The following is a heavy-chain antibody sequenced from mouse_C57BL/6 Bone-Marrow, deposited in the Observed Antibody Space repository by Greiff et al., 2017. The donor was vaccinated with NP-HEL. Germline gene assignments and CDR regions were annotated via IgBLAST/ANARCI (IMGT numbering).Heavy chain of an antibody. V-gene: IGHV14-4*01. J-gene: IGHJ2*01. CDR2: IDPENGDT. Sequence: EVQLQQSGAELVRPGASVKLSCTASGFNIKDDYMHWVKQRPEQGLEWIGWIDPENGDTEYASKFQGKATITADTSSNTAYLQLSSLTSEDTAVYYCTTPRFITTVDYWGQGTTLTVSS. D-gene: IGHD1-1*01. CDR3: TTPRFITTVDY. CDR1: GFNIKDDY.